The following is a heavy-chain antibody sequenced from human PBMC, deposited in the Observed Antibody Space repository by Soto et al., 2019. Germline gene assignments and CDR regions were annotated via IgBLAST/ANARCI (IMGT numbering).Heavy chain of an antibody. CDR2: ISAYNGNT. D-gene: IGHD3-9*01. V-gene: IGHV1-18*04. J-gene: IGHJ5*02. CDR3: ARVLFDGLVILGWFDP. CDR1: GYNFMNYY. Sequence: ASVKVSCKASGYNFMNYYIHWVRQAPGQGLEWMGWISAYNGNTNYAQKLQGRVTMTTDTSTSTAYMELRSLRSDDTAVYYCARVLFDGLVILGWFDPWGQGTLVTVSS.